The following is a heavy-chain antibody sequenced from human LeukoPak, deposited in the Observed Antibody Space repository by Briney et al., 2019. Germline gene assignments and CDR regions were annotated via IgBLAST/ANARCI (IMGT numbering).Heavy chain of an antibody. Sequence: PGGSLRLSCAASGFTFSSYAMHWVRQAPGKGLEWVAVISYDGSNKYYADSVKGRFTISRDNSKNTLYLQMNSLRAEDTAVYYCARDPTSIADYWGQGTLVTVSS. CDR2: ISYDGSNK. J-gene: IGHJ4*02. CDR1: GFTFSSYA. V-gene: IGHV3-30-3*01. CDR3: ARDPTSIADY.